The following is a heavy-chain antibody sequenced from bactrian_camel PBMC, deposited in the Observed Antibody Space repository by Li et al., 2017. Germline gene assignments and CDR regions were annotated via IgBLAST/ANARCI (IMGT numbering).Heavy chain of an antibody. D-gene: IGHD5*01. V-gene: IGHV3S28*01. CDR3: GNGLNGL. J-gene: IGHJ4*01. Sequence: QLVESGGGSVQAGGSLRLSCAASGYTYSSYCMGWFRQAPGKEREGVAVIYTGGGSAYYADSVKGRFTISQDNAKNTLYLQMNSLKPEDTAVYYGGNGLNGLWGQGTQVTVS. CDR1: GYTYSSYC. CDR2: IYTGGGSA.